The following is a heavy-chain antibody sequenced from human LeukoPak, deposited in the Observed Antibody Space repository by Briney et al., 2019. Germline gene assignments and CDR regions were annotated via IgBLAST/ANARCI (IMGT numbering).Heavy chain of an antibody. V-gene: IGHV1-46*01. J-gene: IGHJ4*02. CDR3: ARVFGGTRNDY. D-gene: IGHD3-10*01. Sequence: ASVKVSCKASGYTFTSYYMHWVRQAPGQGLEWMGIINPSGGSTSYAQKFQGRVTMTRDMSTSTVYMELSSLRSEDTAAYYCARVFGGTRNDYWGQGTLVTVSS. CDR1: GYTFTSYY. CDR2: INPSGGST.